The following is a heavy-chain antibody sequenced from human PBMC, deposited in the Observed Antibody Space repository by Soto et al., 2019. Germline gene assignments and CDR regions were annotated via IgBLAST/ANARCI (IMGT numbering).Heavy chain of an antibody. CDR1: GFTFSSYA. V-gene: IGHV3-23*01. CDR2: ISGSGGST. D-gene: IGHD2-2*02. Sequence: GGSLRLSCAASGFTFSSYAMSWVRQAPGKGLEWVSAISGSGGSTYYADSVKGRFTISRDNSKNTLYLQMNSLRAEDTAVYYCAKDTKDIVVVPAAIRNYYGLDVWTQGTPVTVSS. CDR3: AKDTKDIVVVPAAIRNYYGLDV. J-gene: IGHJ6*02.